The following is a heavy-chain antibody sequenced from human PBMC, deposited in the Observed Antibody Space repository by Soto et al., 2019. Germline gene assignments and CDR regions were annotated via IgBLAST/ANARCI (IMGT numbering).Heavy chain of an antibody. J-gene: IGHJ4*02. CDR2: VGGSGTST. Sequence: VQLLESGGGFVQPGGSLRLSCAASGLTFSSYAMSWVRQVPGKGLEWVSAVGGSGTSTYYADSVKGRFTISRDNSKNTLYLEMNSLRAEDTAVYYCAHHQRTTSRQLGYFDYWGQGTLVTVSS. CDR3: AHHQRTTSRQLGYFDY. CDR1: GLTFSSYA. D-gene: IGHD7-27*01. V-gene: IGHV3-23*01.